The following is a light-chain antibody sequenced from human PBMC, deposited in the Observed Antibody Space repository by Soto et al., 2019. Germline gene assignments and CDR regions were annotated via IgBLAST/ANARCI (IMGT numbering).Light chain of an antibody. CDR2: RNN. CDR3: GGWDDRLSGPV. Sequence: QSVLTQPPSASGPPGQRVNISCSGSSSNIGSNYVYWYRQFPGTAPKLLIQRNNQRPSGVPARFSGSKSGTSASLAISGLRSEDEADYYCGGWDDRLSGPVFGGGTKLTVL. J-gene: IGLJ2*01. V-gene: IGLV1-47*01. CDR1: SSNIGSNY.